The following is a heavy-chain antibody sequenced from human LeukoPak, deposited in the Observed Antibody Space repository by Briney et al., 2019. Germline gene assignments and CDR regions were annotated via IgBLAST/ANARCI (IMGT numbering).Heavy chain of an antibody. Sequence: PGGSLRLSCEGSGFTFSNYWMSWVRQAPGKGLEWMANIKQDGGQKYYVDSVKGRFTISRDNAKNSLYLQMNSLRAEDTAVYYCARDQGDREAAFDYWGQGTLVTVSS. CDR1: GFTFSNYW. CDR3: ARDQGDREAAFDY. V-gene: IGHV3-7*01. D-gene: IGHD5-12*01. CDR2: IKQDGGQK. J-gene: IGHJ4*02.